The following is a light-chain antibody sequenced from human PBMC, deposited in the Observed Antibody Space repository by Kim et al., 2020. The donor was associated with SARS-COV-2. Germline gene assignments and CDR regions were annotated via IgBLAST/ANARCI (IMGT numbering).Light chain of an antibody. Sequence: VSPGQTASITCSGDKLGDKYACWYQQKPGQSPVLVIYQDRKRPSGIPERFSCSNSGNTATLTISGTQAMDEADYYCQAWDSSTSVFGGGTQLTVL. V-gene: IGLV3-1*01. CDR1: KLGDKY. CDR3: QAWDSSTSV. CDR2: QDR. J-gene: IGLJ2*01.